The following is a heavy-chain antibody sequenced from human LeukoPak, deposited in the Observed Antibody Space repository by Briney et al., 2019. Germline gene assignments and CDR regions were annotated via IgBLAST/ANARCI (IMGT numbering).Heavy chain of an antibody. CDR3: AAHSSGPLYYYYGMDV. Sequence: GASVKVSCKASGFTFTSSAVQWVRQARGQRLEWIGWIVVGSGNTNYAQKFQERVTITRDMSTSTAYMELSSLRSEDTVVYYCAAHSSGPLYYYYGMDVWGQGTTVTVSS. CDR2: IVVGSGNT. J-gene: IGHJ6*02. D-gene: IGHD6-19*01. CDR1: GFTFTSSA. V-gene: IGHV1-58*01.